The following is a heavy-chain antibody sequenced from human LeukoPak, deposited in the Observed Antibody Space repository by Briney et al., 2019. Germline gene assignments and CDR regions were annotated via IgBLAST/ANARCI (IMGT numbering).Heavy chain of an antibody. CDR1: GGSISSSSYY. D-gene: IGHD3-3*01. Sequence: PSETLSLTCTVSGGSISSSSYYWGWIRQPPGKGLEWIGSIYYSGSTYYNPSLKSRVTISVDTSKNQFSLKLSSVTAADTAVYYCASERGVYDFWSGYVLSHRLDHYGMDVWGQGTTVTVSS. CDR2: IYYSGST. CDR3: ASERGVYDFWSGYVLSHRLDHYGMDV. V-gene: IGHV4-39*07. J-gene: IGHJ6*02.